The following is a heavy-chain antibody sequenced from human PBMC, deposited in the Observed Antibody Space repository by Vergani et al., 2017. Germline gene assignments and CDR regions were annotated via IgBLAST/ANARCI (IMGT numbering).Heavy chain of an antibody. V-gene: IGHV4-34*01. Sequence: QVQLQQWGAGLLKPSETLSLTCAVYGGSFSGYYWSWIRQPPGKGLEWIGEINHSGSTNYNPSLKSRVTMSVDTSKNQFSLKLSSVTAADTAVYYCARDGPVFGDYWGQGTLVTVSS. CDR2: INHSGST. CDR1: GGSFSGYY. CDR3: ARDGPVFGDY. D-gene: IGHD3-16*01. J-gene: IGHJ4*02.